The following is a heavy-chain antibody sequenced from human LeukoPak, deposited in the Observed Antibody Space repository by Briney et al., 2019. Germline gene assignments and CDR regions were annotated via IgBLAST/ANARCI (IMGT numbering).Heavy chain of an antibody. CDR1: GGSIRSSSYY. CDR3: ANERGFDP. Sequence: PSETLSLTCTVSGGSIRSSSYYWGWIRQPPGKGLEWIGSIYYSGSTYYNPSLKSRVTISVDTSKNQFSLKLSSVTAADTAVYYCANERGFDPWGQGTLVTVSS. J-gene: IGHJ5*02. V-gene: IGHV4-39*01. CDR2: IYYSGST.